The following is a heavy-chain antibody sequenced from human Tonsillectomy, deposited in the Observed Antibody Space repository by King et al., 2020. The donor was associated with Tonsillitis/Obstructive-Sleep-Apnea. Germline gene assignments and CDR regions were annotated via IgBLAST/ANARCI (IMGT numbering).Heavy chain of an antibody. CDR2: IDWDDEK. CDR1: GFSLNTSELS. CDR3: ARSAFSGYDYFGAFDI. Sequence: TLKESGPTLVKPTQTLTLTCTFSGFSLNTSELSVGWIRQPPGKALEWLALIDWDDEKRYSPSLKSRLTITTGTSKNQVFLTLTNTDPVDTATYYCARSAFSGYDYFGAFDIWGQGAMVTVSS. V-gene: IGHV2-5*02. J-gene: IGHJ3*02. D-gene: IGHD5-12*01.